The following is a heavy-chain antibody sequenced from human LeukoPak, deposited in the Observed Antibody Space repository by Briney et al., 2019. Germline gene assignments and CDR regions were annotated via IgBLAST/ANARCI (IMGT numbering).Heavy chain of an antibody. Sequence: SETLSLTCTVSGGSISSDSYYWGWIRQPPGKGLEWIGSIYFSGTYYNPSLKSRVTISVDTSKNQFSLKLSSVTAADTAVYYCARGSAASGWAHDYWGQGTLVTVSS. D-gene: IGHD6-19*01. J-gene: IGHJ4*02. V-gene: IGHV4-39*07. CDR2: IYFSGT. CDR3: ARGSAASGWAHDY. CDR1: GGSISSDSYY.